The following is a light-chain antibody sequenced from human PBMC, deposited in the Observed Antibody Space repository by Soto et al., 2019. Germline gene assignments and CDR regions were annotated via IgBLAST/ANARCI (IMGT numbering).Light chain of an antibody. J-gene: IGKJ1*01. CDR1: RSVSSN. CDR2: GAS. Sequence: EIVLTPSPATLSVSPGDRATLFCRASRSVSSNLAWYQQKPGQAPRLLIYGASTRATGVPARFSGIGSGTEFTLTISSLQSDDFGVYYCQHYNNWPPWTFGHGTKGDIK. CDR3: QHYNNWPPWT. V-gene: IGKV3-15*01.